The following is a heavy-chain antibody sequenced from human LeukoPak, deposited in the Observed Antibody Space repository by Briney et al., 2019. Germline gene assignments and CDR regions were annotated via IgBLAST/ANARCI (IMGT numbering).Heavy chain of an antibody. CDR1: GFTFTNYG. CDR2: ISYDGSNK. V-gene: IGHV3-30*18. D-gene: IGHD3-16*02. J-gene: IGHJ6*02. CDR3: AKASIYVYYGMDV. Sequence: PGGSLRLSCAASGFTFTNYGMHWVRQAPGKGLEWVAVISYDGSNKYYVDSVKGRFTISRDNSKNTLSLQMNGLRGEDTAVYYCAKASIYVYYGMDVWGQGTTVIVSS.